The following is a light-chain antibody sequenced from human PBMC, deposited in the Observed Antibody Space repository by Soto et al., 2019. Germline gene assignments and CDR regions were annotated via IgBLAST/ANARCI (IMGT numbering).Light chain of an antibody. V-gene: IGKV3-15*01. J-gene: IGKJ1*01. CDR1: QSVSSN. Sequence: EILMTQSPATLPVSPGERATLSCRASQSVSSNLAWYQQKPGQAPRLLIYAVSTRATGIPARFSGSGSGTEFTLTINSLQSEDFAVYYCQQYNNWPPTWTFGQGTKVDIK. CDR3: QQYNNWPPTWT. CDR2: AVS.